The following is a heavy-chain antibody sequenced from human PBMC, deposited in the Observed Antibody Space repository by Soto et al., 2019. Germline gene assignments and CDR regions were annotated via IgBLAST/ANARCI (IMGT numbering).Heavy chain of an antibody. Sequence: QVRLRESGPGLVKPSETLSLSCTVSGGSISNFYWSWIRQPPGKGLEWIGYISYSGNTNYNPSLKCRVSISVDTSKNQLSLNLTSVTAADTAVYYCARAPMVLSRSYFDSWGQGTPVTVSS. CDR3: ARAPMVLSRSYFDS. J-gene: IGHJ4*02. CDR2: ISYSGNT. CDR1: GGSISNFY. V-gene: IGHV4-59*01. D-gene: IGHD2-8*01.